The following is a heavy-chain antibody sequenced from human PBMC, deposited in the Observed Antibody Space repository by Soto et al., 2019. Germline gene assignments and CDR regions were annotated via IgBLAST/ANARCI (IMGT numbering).Heavy chain of an antibody. Sequence: SGPTLVNPTQTLTLTCTFSGFSLSTSGVGVGWIRQPPGKALEWLVLIYWDDDKRFSPSLKSRLTITEDTPKNQVVLTMTNMDPVDTATYYCAHIIVGAPGGGAFDIWGQGTMVTVSS. V-gene: IGHV2-5*02. J-gene: IGHJ3*02. CDR3: AHIIVGAPGGGAFDI. CDR2: IYWDDDK. D-gene: IGHD1-26*01. CDR1: GFSLSTSGVG.